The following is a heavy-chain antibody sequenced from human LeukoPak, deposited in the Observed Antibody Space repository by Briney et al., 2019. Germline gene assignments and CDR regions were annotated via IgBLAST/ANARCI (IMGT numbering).Heavy chain of an antibody. CDR2: ISAYNGNT. J-gene: IGHJ4*02. CDR3: ARVVPKAGYSSSWYLDDY. CDR1: GYTFTSYG. V-gene: IGHV1-18*01. Sequence: GASVKVSCKASGYTFTSYGMSWVRQAPGQGLEWMGWISAYNGNTNYAQKLQGRVTMTTDTSTSTAYMELRSLRSDDTAVYYCARVVPKAGYSSSWYLDDYWGQGTLVTVSS. D-gene: IGHD6-13*01.